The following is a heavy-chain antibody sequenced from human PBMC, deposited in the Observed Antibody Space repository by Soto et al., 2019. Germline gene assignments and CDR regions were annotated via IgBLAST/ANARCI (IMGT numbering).Heavy chain of an antibody. J-gene: IGHJ4*02. CDR1: GGTFSSYA. V-gene: IGHV1-69*13. CDR3: ALFGVVIPTFDY. Sequence: SVKVSCKASGGTFSSYAISWVRQAPGQGLEWMGGIIPIFGTANYAQKFQGRVTITADESTSTAYLQWSSLKASDTAMYYCALFGVVIPTFDYWGQGTLVTVSS. CDR2: IIPIFGTA. D-gene: IGHD3-3*01.